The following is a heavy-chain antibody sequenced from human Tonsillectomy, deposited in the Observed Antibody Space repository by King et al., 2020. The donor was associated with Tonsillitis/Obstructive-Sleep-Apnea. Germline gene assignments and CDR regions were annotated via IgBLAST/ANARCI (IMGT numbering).Heavy chain of an antibody. D-gene: IGHD3/OR15-3a*01. Sequence: VQLQESGPGLVKPSETLSLTCTVSGGSISSYYWSWIRQPPGKGLEWIGYIYYSGSTNYNPSLKNRVTISVDTFKNQFSLKLSSVTAADTAVYYCARDSRGRTVYYYYGMDVWGQGTTVTVSS. CDR2: IYYSGST. CDR3: ARDSRGRTVYYYYGMDV. CDR1: GGSISSYY. V-gene: IGHV4-59*01. J-gene: IGHJ6*02.